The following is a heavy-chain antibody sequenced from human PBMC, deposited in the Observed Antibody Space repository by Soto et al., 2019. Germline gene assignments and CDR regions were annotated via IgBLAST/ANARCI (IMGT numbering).Heavy chain of an antibody. D-gene: IGHD2-2*01. J-gene: IGHJ4*02. CDR3: ATSDIVVVPDAALDY. V-gene: IGHV1-24*01. CDR1: GYTLTELS. Sequence: ASVKVSCKVSGYTLTELSMHWVRQAPGKGLEWMGGFDPEDGETIYAQKFQGRVTMTEDTSTDTAYMELSSLRSEDTAVYCCATSDIVVVPDAALDYWGQGTLVTXSS. CDR2: FDPEDGET.